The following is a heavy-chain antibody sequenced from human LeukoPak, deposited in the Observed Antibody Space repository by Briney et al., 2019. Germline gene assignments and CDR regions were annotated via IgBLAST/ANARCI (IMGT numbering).Heavy chain of an antibody. CDR2: IYYSGST. D-gene: IGHD3-3*01. CDR3: ARTYYDFWSGHPGGYYFDY. Sequence: SETLSLICTVSGGSISSYYWSWIRQPPGKGLEWIGYIYYSGSTNYNPSLKSRVTISVDTSKNQFSLKLSSVTAADTAVYYCARTYYDFWSGHPGGYYFDYWGQGTLVTVSS. CDR1: GGSISSYY. J-gene: IGHJ4*02. V-gene: IGHV4-59*08.